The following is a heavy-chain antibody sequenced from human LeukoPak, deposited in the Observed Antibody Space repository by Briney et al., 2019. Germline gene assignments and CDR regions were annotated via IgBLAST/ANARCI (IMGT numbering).Heavy chain of an antibody. D-gene: IGHD3-22*01. CDR1: GYTLTELS. J-gene: IGHJ4*02. V-gene: IGHV1-24*01. CDR3: ATGVSAYYYDSGGRRGESDY. Sequence: ASVKVSCKVSGYTLTELSMHWVRQAPGKGLEWMGGFDPEDGETIYAQKFQGRVTMTEDTSTDTAYMELSSLRSEDTAVYYCATGVSAYYYDSGGRRGESDYWGQGTLVTVSS. CDR2: FDPEDGET.